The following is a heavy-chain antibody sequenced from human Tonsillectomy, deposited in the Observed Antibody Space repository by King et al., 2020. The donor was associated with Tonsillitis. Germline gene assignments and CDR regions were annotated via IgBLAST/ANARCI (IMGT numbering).Heavy chain of an antibody. V-gene: IGHV5-51*01. D-gene: IGHD4-17*01. CDR3: ARPPFGDYSFFDS. CDR1: GYSFTSFW. CDR2: IYPGDSDT. J-gene: IGHJ4*02. Sequence: DVQLVQSGAEVKKPGESLKISCKGSGYSFTSFWIGWVRQMPGKGLEWMGIIYPGDSDTRYSPSFEGQVTISADKSISTAYLQWSSLKASDTATYFCARPPFGDYSFFDSWGQGTLVTVSS.